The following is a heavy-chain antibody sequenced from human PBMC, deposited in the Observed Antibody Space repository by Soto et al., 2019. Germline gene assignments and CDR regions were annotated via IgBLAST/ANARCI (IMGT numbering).Heavy chain of an antibody. CDR3: ARSREIIVVVPAAMPARWLDP. Sequence: SEALSLTCTVSGGSISSGGYYWSWIRQHPGKGLEWIGYIYYSGSTYYNPSLKSRVTISVDTSKNQFSLELSSVTAADTAVYYCARSREIIVVVPAAMPARWLDPWGQGTLVTVSS. CDR1: GGSISSGGYY. D-gene: IGHD2-2*01. J-gene: IGHJ5*02. V-gene: IGHV4-31*03. CDR2: IYYSGST.